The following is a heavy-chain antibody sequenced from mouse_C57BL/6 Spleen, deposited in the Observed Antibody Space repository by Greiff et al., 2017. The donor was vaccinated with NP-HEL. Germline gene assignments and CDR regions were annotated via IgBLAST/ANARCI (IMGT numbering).Heavy chain of an antibody. CDR3: TTLLRSFY. CDR1: GFNIKDDY. CDR2: IDPENGDT. J-gene: IGHJ2*01. D-gene: IGHD1-1*01. V-gene: IGHV14-4*01. Sequence: EVQLQQSGAELVRPGASVKLSCTASGFNIKDDYMHWVKQRPEQGLEWIGWIDPENGDTEYASKFQGKATITADTSSNTAYLQLSSLTSEDTAVYYCTTLLRSFYWGQGTTLTVSS.